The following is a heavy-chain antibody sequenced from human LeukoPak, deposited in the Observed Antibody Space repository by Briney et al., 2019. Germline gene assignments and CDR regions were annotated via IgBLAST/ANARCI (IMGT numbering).Heavy chain of an antibody. V-gene: IGHV3-30-3*01. CDR2: ISYDGSNK. CDR3: ARHDYDFWSGQISYYFDY. CDR1: GFTFSSYA. J-gene: IGHJ4*02. Sequence: GRSLRLSCAASGFTFSSYAMHWVRQAPGKGLEWVAVISYDGSNKYYADSVKGRFTISRDNSKNTLYLQMNSLRAEDTAVYYCARHDYDFWSGQISYYFDYWGQGTLVTVSS. D-gene: IGHD3-3*01.